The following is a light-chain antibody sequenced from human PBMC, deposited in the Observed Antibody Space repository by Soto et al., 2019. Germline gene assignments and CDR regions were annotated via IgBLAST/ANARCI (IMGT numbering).Light chain of an antibody. V-gene: IGLV2-11*01. CDR3: CSYAGGYVFEVI. CDR2: DVT. CDR1: SSDVDDYNY. J-gene: IGLJ2*01. Sequence: QSALTQPRSVSGSPGQSVTISCTGTSSDVDDYNYVSWYQQHPDTAPKLMIYDVTKRPSGVPDRFSGSKSGNTASLTISGLQAEDEADYYFCSYAGGYVFEVIFGGGTKLTVL.